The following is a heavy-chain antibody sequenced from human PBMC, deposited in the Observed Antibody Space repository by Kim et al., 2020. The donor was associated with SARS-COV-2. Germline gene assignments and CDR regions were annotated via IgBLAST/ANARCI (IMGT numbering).Heavy chain of an antibody. CDR3: ARAIV. D-gene: IGHD3-22*01. V-gene: IGHV3-30*01. CDR2: SYDGSNK. J-gene: IGHJ4*02. Sequence: SYDGSNKYYADSVKGRFTISRDNSKNTLYLQMNSLRAEDTAVYYWARAIVWGQGTLVTVSS.